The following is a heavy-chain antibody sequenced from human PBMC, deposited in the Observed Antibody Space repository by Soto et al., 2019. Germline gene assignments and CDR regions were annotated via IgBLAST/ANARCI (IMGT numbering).Heavy chain of an antibody. CDR3: WTRDYDILTGYLHI. D-gene: IGHD3-9*01. V-gene: IGHV1-2*02. CDR2: INADSGDN. CDR1: EHTSTIYY. Sequence: QAHLVQSGAEVRKPGASVKVSCQALEHTSTIYYIHWVRQARGQGLEWMGWINADSGDNTYAEDFRGRVPVTRDTSTSTFHMELSRLRLHHTSMYFCWTRDYDILTGYLHIWGQGTLITVSS. J-gene: IGHJ1*01.